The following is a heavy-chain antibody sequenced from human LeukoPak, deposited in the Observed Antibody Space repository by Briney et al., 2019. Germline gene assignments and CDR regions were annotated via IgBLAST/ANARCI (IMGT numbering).Heavy chain of an antibody. CDR2: ISSSSSYI. CDR3: AREEHSSGWYHYYYMDV. D-gene: IGHD6-19*01. J-gene: IGHJ6*03. Sequence: GGSLRLSCAASGFTFSSYSMNWVRQAPGKGLGWVSSISSSSSYIYYADSVKGRFTISRDNAKNSLYLQMNSLRAEDTAVYYCAREEHSSGWYHYYYMDVWGKGTTVTVSS. CDR1: GFTFSSYS. V-gene: IGHV3-21*01.